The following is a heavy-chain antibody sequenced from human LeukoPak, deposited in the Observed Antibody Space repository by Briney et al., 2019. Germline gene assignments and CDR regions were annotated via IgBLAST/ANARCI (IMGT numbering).Heavy chain of an antibody. CDR2: INWNGGST. V-gene: IGHV3-20*01. Sequence: GGSLRLSCAASGFTFDDYGMSWVRQAPGKGLEWVSGINWNGGSTGYADSVKGRFTISRDNAKNSLYLQMNSLRAVDTALYHCARASRVSPADYWGQGTLVTVSS. D-gene: IGHD6-13*01. CDR1: GFTFDDYG. CDR3: ARASRVSPADY. J-gene: IGHJ4*02.